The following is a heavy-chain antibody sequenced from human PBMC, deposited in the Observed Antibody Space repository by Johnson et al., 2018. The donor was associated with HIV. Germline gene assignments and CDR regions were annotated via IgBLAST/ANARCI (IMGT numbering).Heavy chain of an antibody. V-gene: IGHV3-7*02. CDR3: ARVEPIRRAIDAFDI. Sequence: MLLVESGGGLVQPGGSLRLSCAASGFTFSSYWMSWVRQAPGKGLEWVANIKQAGSEKYYVASVKGRFTISRDNAKKSLYLQLNSLRAEDTAVYYCARVEPIRRAIDAFDIWGQGTMVTVSS. CDR2: IKQAGSEK. CDR1: GFTFSSYW. J-gene: IGHJ3*02.